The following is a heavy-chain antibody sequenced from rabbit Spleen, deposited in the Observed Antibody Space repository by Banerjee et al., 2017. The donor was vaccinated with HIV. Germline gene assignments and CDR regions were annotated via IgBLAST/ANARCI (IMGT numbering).Heavy chain of an antibody. V-gene: IGHV1S45*01. Sequence: QEQLEESGGDLVKPEGSLTLTCTASGFSFSSSYWICWVRQAPGKGLEWIACIDAGSSGFTYFASWAKGRFTISKTSSTTVTLQMTSLTAADAATYFCARGVYGDDYFNLWGPGTLVTVS. CDR1: GFSFSSSYW. D-gene: IGHD2-1*01. J-gene: IGHJ4*01. CDR2: IDAGSSGFT. CDR3: ARGVYGDDYFNL.